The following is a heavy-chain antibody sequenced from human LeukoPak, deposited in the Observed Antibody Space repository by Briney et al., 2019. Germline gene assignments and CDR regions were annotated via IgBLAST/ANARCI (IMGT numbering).Heavy chain of an antibody. D-gene: IGHD4-17*01. Sequence: ASVKVSSKASRYTFIRYYMHWVRQAPGQRLEGMGRINPSGGSTSYAQKFQGRVTMTRDTSTSTVYMALSRLRSEDTAVYYCARGGYGDRIDYWGQGTLVSVSS. CDR3: ARGGYGDRIDY. J-gene: IGHJ4*02. CDR2: INPSGGST. V-gene: IGHV1-46*01. CDR1: RYTFIRYY.